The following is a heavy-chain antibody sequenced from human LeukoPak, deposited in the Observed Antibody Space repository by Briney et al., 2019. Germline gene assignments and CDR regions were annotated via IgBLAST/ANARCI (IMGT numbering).Heavy chain of an antibody. Sequence: GGSLRLPCAASGFTFSSYAMSWVRQAPGKGLEWVSAISGSGGSTYYADSVKGRFTISRDNSKNTLYLQMNSLRAEDTAVYYCAKGQIGYCSGGSCYHDYWGQGTLVTVSS. CDR3: AKGQIGYCSGGSCYHDY. J-gene: IGHJ4*02. CDR2: ISGSGGST. CDR1: GFTFSSYA. V-gene: IGHV3-23*01. D-gene: IGHD2-15*01.